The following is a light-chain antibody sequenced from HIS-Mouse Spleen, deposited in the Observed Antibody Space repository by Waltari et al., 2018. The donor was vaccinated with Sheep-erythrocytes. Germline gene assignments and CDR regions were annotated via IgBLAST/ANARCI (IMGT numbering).Light chain of an antibody. V-gene: IGLV2-11*01. J-gene: IGLJ1*01. Sequence: QSALTQPRSVSGSPGQSVTIPCTGTSSDVGGYNYVSWYQQHPGKAPKLMIYDVSKRPSGVPALFSVSKSGNTASLTISGLQAEDEADYYCCSYAGSYNHVFATGTKVTVL. CDR1: SSDVGGYNY. CDR3: CSYAGSYNHV. CDR2: DVS.